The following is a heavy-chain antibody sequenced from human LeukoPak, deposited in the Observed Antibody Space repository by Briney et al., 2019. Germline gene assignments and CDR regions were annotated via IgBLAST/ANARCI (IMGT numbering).Heavy chain of an antibody. D-gene: IGHD3-3*01. V-gene: IGHV3-23*01. CDR2: ITGSGCST. Sequence: GGSLRLSCAASGYTFSSYAMSWLRRAPGEGLEWVSSITGSGCSTYYAHSVEGRFTISRDIFKNTLYLQIKSLRAEHAPVFYFAKEFTIFGVVTIHPLGFDPWGQGTLVTVSS. CDR1: GYTFSSYA. J-gene: IGHJ5*02. CDR3: AKEFTIFGVVTIHPLGFDP.